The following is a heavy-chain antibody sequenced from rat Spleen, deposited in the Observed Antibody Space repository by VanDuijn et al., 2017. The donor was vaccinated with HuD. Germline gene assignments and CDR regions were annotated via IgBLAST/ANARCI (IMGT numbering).Heavy chain of an antibody. V-gene: IGHV5-17*01. CDR2: ISYDGSSI. CDR1: GFTFSDYA. D-gene: IGHD1-11*01. J-gene: IGHJ3*01. Sequence: EVQLVESGGGLVQPGRSLKLSCAASGFTFSDYAMAWVRQAPTKGLEWVATISYDGSSIYYPDSVKGRFTISRDNAQNTLYLQMNSLRSEDTATYYCTRGDYGGNWFAYWGQGTLVTVSS. CDR3: TRGDYGGNWFAY.